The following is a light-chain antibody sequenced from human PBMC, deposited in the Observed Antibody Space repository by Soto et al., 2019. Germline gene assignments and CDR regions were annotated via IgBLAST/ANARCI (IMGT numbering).Light chain of an antibody. CDR1: QDISVY. CDR3: QQFNTAPLT. Sequence: DIQMTQSPSSLSASVGDRVTITCRASQDISVYLAWYQQKPGQVPKLLIYSASTLQSGVPSRFSGSGSGTDFTLTISSLQPEDVATYYCQQFNTAPLTSGQGTRLEIK. CDR2: SAS. J-gene: IGKJ5*01. V-gene: IGKV1-27*01.